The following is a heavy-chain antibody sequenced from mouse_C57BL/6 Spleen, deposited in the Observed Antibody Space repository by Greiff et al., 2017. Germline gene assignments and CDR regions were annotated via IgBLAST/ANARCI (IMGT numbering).Heavy chain of an antibody. J-gene: IGHJ2*01. V-gene: IGHV5-6*01. D-gene: IGHD2-4*01. CDR2: ISSGGSYT. Sequence: EVQGVESGGDLVKPGGSLKLSCAASGFTFSSYGMSWVRQSPDKRLEWVATISSGGSYTYSPDSVKGRFTISRDNAKNTLYLQMSSLKSEDTAMYYCARLYYDYDVDYWGQGTTLTVSS. CDR3: ARLYYDYDVDY. CDR1: GFTFSSYG.